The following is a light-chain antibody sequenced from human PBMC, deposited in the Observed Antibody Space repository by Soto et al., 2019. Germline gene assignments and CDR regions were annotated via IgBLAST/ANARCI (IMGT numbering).Light chain of an antibody. Sequence: QSVLTQPPSVSGAPGQRVTISCTGSSSNIGAGYDVHWYQQLPGTAPKLLIYGNSNRPSGVPDRFSGSKSGTSASLAITGLQAEDEADYYCQSYDNSLSAYYVFRTGTKVTVL. CDR1: SSNIGAGYD. J-gene: IGLJ1*01. CDR3: QSYDNSLSAYYV. CDR2: GNS. V-gene: IGLV1-40*01.